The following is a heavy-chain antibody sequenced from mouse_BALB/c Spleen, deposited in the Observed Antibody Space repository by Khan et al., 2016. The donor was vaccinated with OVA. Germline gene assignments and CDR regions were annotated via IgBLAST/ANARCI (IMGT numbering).Heavy chain of an antibody. CDR3: ARAYYRYDGYYAMDY. CDR1: GFSLSRYN. Sequence: QVQLKQSGPGLVAPSQSLSITCTVSGFSLSRYNIHWVRQPPGKGLEWLGMIWGGGGTDYNSTLKIRLSISKDNSKSQVFLKMISLQTDDTAIYYCARAYYRYDGYYAMDYWGQGTSVTVSS. CDR2: IWGGGGT. V-gene: IGHV2-6-4*01. J-gene: IGHJ4*01. D-gene: IGHD2-14*01.